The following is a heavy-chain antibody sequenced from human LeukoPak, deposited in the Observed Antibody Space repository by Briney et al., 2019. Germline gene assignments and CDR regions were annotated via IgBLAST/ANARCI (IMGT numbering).Heavy chain of an antibody. J-gene: IGHJ4*02. Sequence: GASVKVSCKASGYTFTSYNIHWVRQAPGQGLDWMGWINPPSGGTNYAQKFQGRVTMTRDTSISTAYMELSSLTSDDTAVYFCVRGGGTAHFDYWGQGTLVTVSS. CDR2: INPPSGGT. D-gene: IGHD1-26*01. V-gene: IGHV1-2*02. CDR1: GYTFTSYN. CDR3: VRGGGTAHFDY.